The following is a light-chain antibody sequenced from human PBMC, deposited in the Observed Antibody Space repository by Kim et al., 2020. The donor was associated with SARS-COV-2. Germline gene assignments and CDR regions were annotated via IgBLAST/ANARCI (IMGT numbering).Light chain of an antibody. CDR3: QSYDSSLRGLV. CDR1: SANIGAGYD. V-gene: IGLV1-40*01. Sequence: TVTISCSGRSANIGAGYDVYWYQQHPGTAPKLLAHGNSNRPSGVSDRFSGSRSGTSASLAISGLQSEDEADYYCQSYDSSLRGLVFGGGTQLTVL. J-gene: IGLJ3*02. CDR2: GNS.